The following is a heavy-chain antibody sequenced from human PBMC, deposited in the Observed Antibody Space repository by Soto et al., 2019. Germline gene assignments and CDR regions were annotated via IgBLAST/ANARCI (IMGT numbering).Heavy chain of an antibody. D-gene: IGHD2-2*01. Sequence: QVQLVQSGADVKTPGASVRVFCKASGYTFTGYYVHWVREAPGQGLEWMGWINPETGATSYAQKFQGRVTLSRDTSINTAYLELSSLRFDDAAVYFCARERYQVISDGMDVWGQGTTVTVSS. V-gene: IGHV1-2*02. J-gene: IGHJ6*02. CDR3: ARERYQVISDGMDV. CDR1: GYTFTGYY. CDR2: INPETGAT.